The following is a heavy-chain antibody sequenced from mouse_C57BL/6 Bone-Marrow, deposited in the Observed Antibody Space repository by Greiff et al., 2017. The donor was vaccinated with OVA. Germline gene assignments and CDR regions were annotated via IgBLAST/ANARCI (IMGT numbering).Heavy chain of an antibody. CDR3: ARSLYYDYSHWYFDV. V-gene: IGHV1-42*01. CDR2: INPSTGGT. D-gene: IGHD2-4*01. Sequence: VQLKQSGPELVKPGASVKISCKASGYSFTGYYMNWVKQSPEKSLEWIGEINPSTGGTTYNQKFKAKATLTVDKSSSTAYMQLKSLTSEDSAVDYCARSLYYDYSHWYFDVWGTGTTVTVSS. J-gene: IGHJ1*03. CDR1: GYSFTGYY.